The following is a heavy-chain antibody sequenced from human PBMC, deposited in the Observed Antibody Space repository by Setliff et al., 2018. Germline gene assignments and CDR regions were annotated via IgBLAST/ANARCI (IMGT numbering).Heavy chain of an antibody. V-gene: IGHV1-69*13. CDR1: GDTFSSSA. CDR3: ARDGDNYYDSSGYYFNHAFDI. J-gene: IGHJ3*02. Sequence: SVKVSCKASGDTFSSSAISWVRQAPGQGLEWMGGIIPIFGTANYAQKFQGRVTITADESTSTAYMELSSLRSEDTAVYYCARDGDNYYDSSGYYFNHAFDIWGQGTMVTVSS. D-gene: IGHD3-22*01. CDR2: IIPIFGTA.